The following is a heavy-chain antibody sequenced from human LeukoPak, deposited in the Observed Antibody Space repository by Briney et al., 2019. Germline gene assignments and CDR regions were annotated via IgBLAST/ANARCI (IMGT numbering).Heavy chain of an antibody. Sequence: GGSLRPSCVASGFTFSDSWMSWVRQAPGKGLEWVADIKKDGSEKDYVDSVKGRFTISRDNDKNSLYLQMDSLRAEDTAVYYCATYTNWVAGDVWGQGTTASVSS. CDR3: ATYTNWVAGDV. D-gene: IGHD3-16*01. J-gene: IGHJ6*02. V-gene: IGHV3-7*01. CDR1: GFTFSDSW. CDR2: IKKDGSEK.